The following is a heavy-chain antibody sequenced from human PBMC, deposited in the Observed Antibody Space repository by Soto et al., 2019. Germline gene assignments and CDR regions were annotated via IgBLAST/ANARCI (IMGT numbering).Heavy chain of an antibody. CDR3: ARVNSNYVLYYYYYMDV. V-gene: IGHV1-69*02. CDR1: GGTFSSYT. Sequence: SVKVSCKASGGTFSSYTISWVRQAPGQGLEWMGRIIPILGIANYAQKFQGRVTITADKSTSTAYMELSSLRSEDTAVYYCARVNSNYVLYYYYYMDVWGKGTTVTVSS. J-gene: IGHJ6*03. CDR2: IIPILGIA. D-gene: IGHD4-4*01.